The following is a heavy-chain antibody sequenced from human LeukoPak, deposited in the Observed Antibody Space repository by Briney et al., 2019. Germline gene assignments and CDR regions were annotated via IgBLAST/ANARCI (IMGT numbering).Heavy chain of an antibody. CDR3: ARGLVVAATGNYYYYMDV. V-gene: IGHV6-1*01. D-gene: IGHD2-15*01. CDR1: GDSVSSNSAA. CDR2: TYYRSKWYN. Sequence: SQTLSLTCAISGDSVSSNSAAWNWIRQSPSRGLEWLGRTYYRSKWYNDYAVSVKSRITINPDTSKNQFSLQLNSVTPEDTAVYYCARGLVVAATGNYYYYMDVWGKGTTVTISS. J-gene: IGHJ6*03.